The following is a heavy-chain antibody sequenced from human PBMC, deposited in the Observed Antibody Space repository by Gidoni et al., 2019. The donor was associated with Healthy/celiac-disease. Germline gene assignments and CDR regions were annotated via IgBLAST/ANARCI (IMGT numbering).Heavy chain of an antibody. J-gene: IGHJ3*02. CDR3: AREGYYYDSSGYYLNDAFDI. CDR1: GFTFSSYE. CDR2: ISSRCSTI. D-gene: IGHD3-22*01. V-gene: IGHV3-48*03. Sequence: EVQLVESGGGLVQPGGSLRLSCAASGFTFSSYEMTWVRQAPGKGLEWVSYISSRCSTIYYADSVKGRFTISRDNAKNSLYLKMNSLRAEDTAVYYCAREGYYYDSSGYYLNDAFDIWGQGTMVTVSS.